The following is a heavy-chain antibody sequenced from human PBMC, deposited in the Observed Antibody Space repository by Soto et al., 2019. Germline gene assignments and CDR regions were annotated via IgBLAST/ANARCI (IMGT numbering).Heavy chain of an antibody. J-gene: IGHJ4*02. Sequence: VQLVDSGGGLVQPGGSLTLSCAASGFMFSADWMNWVRQAPGKGPVWVARINSDGTAAYYADYVKGRFTFSRDNTKNTLYLQMNSLRVEDTAVYYCARDLYSGCDYWGQGTLVTVSS. D-gene: IGHD1-26*01. CDR3: ARDLYSGCDY. CDR2: INSDGTAA. CDR1: GFMFSADW. V-gene: IGHV3-74*01.